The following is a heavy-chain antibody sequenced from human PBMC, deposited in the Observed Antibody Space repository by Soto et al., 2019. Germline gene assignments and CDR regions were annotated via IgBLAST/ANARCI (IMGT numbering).Heavy chain of an antibody. J-gene: IGHJ3*02. CDR2: IILLFGTA. Sequence: ASEKVSCKASGGTFSSYAISWVRQAPGQGLEWMGGIILLFGTANYAQKFQGRVTITADESTSTAYKELSSLRPEDKAVYCCARGTLYHYDSSGYPPFGSLGQGTMGTGSS. CDR3: ARGTLYHYDSSGYPPFGS. CDR1: GGTFSSYA. D-gene: IGHD3-22*01. V-gene: IGHV1-69*13.